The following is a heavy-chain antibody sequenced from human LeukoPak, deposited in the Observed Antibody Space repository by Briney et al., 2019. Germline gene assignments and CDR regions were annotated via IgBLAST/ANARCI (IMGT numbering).Heavy chain of an antibody. CDR1: GFTFSDYY. Sequence: GGSLRLSCAASGFTFSDYYMSWIHQAPGKGLEWVSYISSSGSTVYYADSVKGRFTISRDNAKNSLYLQMNSLRAEDTAVYYCARPEVVAGTYYYYYYVDVWGKGTTVTVSS. J-gene: IGHJ6*03. D-gene: IGHD2-15*01. CDR3: ARPEVVAGTYYYYYYVDV. V-gene: IGHV3-11*01. CDR2: ISSSGSTV.